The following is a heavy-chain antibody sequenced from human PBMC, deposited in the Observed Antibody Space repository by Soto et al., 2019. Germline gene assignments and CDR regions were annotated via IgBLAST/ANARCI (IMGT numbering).Heavy chain of an antibody. J-gene: IGHJ4*02. CDR3: AKERITMVRGVYGKIDY. V-gene: IGHV3-23*01. CDR1: GFTFSSYA. CDR2: ISGSGGST. D-gene: IGHD3-10*01. Sequence: GGSLRLSCAASGFTFSSYAMSWVRQAPGKGLEWVSAISGSGGSTYYADSVKGRFTISRDNSKNTLYLQMNSLRAEDTAVYYWAKERITMVRGVYGKIDYWGQGTLVTVSS.